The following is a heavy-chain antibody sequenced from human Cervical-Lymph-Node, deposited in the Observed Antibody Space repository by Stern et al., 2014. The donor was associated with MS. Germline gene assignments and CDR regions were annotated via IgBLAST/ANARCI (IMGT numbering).Heavy chain of an antibody. D-gene: IGHD4-17*01. Sequence: VQLEESGAEVKKPGASVTISCKASGYTFTSYAIHWGRQAPGQRLEWMGWITPGNGNTRNSQKFQDRVTITRDTSASTAYVELSGLRSEDTAVYYCARSIAGYGDFYHGAFDIWGQGTVVIVSS. CDR3: ARSIAGYGDFYHGAFDI. V-gene: IGHV1-3*01. J-gene: IGHJ3*02. CDR1: GYTFTSYA. CDR2: ITPGNGNT.